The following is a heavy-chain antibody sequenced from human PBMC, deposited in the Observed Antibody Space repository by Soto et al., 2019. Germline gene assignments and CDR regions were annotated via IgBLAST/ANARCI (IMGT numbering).Heavy chain of an antibody. Sequence: QVQLVESGGGVVQPGRSLRLSCAASGFTFSNYGMHWVRQAPGKGLEWVAVISYDESNKYYADSVKGRFTISRDNSKNTLHLQMNSLRAEDTAVYYCANAAHHENDHYDRTDPSRHATTVTGPS. CDR1: GFTFSNYG. V-gene: IGHV3-30*18. CDR3: ANAAHHENDHYDRTDP. J-gene: IGHJ5*02. CDR2: ISYDESNK. D-gene: IGHD1-1*01.